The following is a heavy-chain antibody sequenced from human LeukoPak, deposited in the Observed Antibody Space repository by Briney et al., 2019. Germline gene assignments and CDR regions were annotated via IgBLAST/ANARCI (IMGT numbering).Heavy chain of an antibody. CDR3: ARRSVVVVAASVTDAFDI. V-gene: IGHV3-21*04. CDR2: ISSSSSYI. J-gene: IGHJ3*02. Sequence: PGGSLRLSCAASGFTFSGYSMNWVRQAPGKGLEWVSSISSSSSYIYYADSVKGRFTISRDNAKNSLYLQMNSLRAEDTAVYYCARRSVVVVAASVTDAFDIWGQGTMVTVSS. D-gene: IGHD2-15*01. CDR1: GFTFSGYS.